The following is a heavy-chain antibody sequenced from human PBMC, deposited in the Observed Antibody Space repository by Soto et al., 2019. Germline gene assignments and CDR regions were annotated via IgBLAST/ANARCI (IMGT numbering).Heavy chain of an antibody. D-gene: IGHD3-10*01. J-gene: IGHJ6*02. CDR2: FFIGGNT. Sequence: SETLSLTCTVSGGSISSSTYYWGWMRQPPGKGLEWIASFFIGGNTYYNPSLKSRVTISVDTSKNQFSLKLSSVTAADTAVYYCARDPFYGSGSRYYYYGMDVWGQGTTVTVSS. V-gene: IGHV4-39*07. CDR3: ARDPFYGSGSRYYYYGMDV. CDR1: GGSISSSTYY.